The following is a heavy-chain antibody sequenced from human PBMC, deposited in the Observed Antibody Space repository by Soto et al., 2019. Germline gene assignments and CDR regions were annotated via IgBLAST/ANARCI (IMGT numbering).Heavy chain of an antibody. CDR1: GLSFSTFA. CDR3: VKDRLQWLTPPHHYYYGMDV. D-gene: IGHD6-19*01. V-gene: IGHV3-30*18. Sequence: PGGSLRLSCAASGLSFSTFAMHWVRQAPGKGLEWVAVISYDQKIKYYVDSVMGRFTISRDNSENTLFLEMNSLRPEDTAVYYCVKDRLQWLTPPHHYYYGMDVWGQGTSVTVSS. CDR2: ISYDQKIK. J-gene: IGHJ6*02.